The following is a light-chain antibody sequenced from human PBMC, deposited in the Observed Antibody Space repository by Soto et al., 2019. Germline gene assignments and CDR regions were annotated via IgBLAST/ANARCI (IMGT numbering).Light chain of an antibody. Sequence: ETVMTQEPRTLSVSPEERATLSCRASQNIDNKLVWYQQKPGQVPRLLIYDASTRATGSPARSSGRGYGTEFTLTISSLQSEEFAFYYCQQFHYWWTFVQGTKVDIK. CDR1: QNIDNK. J-gene: IGKJ1*01. CDR3: QQFHYWWT. V-gene: IGKV3-15*01. CDR2: DAS.